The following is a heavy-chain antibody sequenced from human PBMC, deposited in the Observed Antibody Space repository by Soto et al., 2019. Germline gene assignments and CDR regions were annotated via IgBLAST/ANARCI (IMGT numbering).Heavy chain of an antibody. Sequence: GGSLRLSCAASGFTFTNYAMNWVRQAPGKGLEWVSVISGSGGFSHYGDSVKGRFTISRDNSKNTLSLQMNSLRAEDTAVYYCAKGTRYYESPFDYWGQGTLVTVSS. CDR3: AKGTRYYESPFDY. V-gene: IGHV3-23*01. D-gene: IGHD3-10*01. CDR1: GFTFTNYA. CDR2: ISGSGGFS. J-gene: IGHJ4*02.